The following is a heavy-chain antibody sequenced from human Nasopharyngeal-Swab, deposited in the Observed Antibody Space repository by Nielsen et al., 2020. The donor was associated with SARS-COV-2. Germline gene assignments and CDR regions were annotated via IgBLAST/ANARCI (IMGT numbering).Heavy chain of an antibody. D-gene: IGHD3-3*01. Sequence: GESLKISCAASGFTFSNAWVSWVRQAPGKGLEWVGRTRNKANSYTTEYAASVKGRFTISRDDSENSVYLQMNSLKTEDTAVYYCARGATIFGVVLGDSYGMDVWGQGTTVTVSS. CDR1: GFTFSNAW. V-gene: IGHV3-72*01. CDR2: TRNKANSYTT. CDR3: ARGATIFGVVLGDSYGMDV. J-gene: IGHJ6*02.